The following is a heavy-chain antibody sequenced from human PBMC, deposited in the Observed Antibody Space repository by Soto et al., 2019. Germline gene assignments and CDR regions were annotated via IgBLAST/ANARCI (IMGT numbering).Heavy chain of an antibody. D-gene: IGHD2-2*01. CDR1: GGSISSSNW. CDR2: IYHRGST. CDR3: ATDCMVPAANSSIVHGFSGGMDV. V-gene: IGHV4-4*02. J-gene: IGHJ6*02. Sequence: QVQLQESGPGLVKPSGTLSLTCAVSGGSISSSNWWSWVRQPPGKGLEWIGEIYHRGSTNYNPSLNRRVTISVHKSNNQFSLKLSSVTAADTAEYYCATDCMVPAANSSIVHGFSGGMDVWGQGTTVTVSS.